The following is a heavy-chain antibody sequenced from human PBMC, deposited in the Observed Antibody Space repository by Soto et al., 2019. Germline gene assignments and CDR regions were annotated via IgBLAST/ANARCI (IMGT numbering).Heavy chain of an antibody. J-gene: IGHJ4*02. CDR1: GFIFRSYG. V-gene: IGHV3-30*18. Sequence: QVQLVESGGGVVQPGRSLRLSCAASGFIFRSYGMYWIRQAPGKGLEWVAIISYDGSTEYYADSVKGRFTISRDNSKNTLSLQMNTLTTEDTAVYFCAKNFSPLSPDSYFDYWGQGALVTVSS. CDR3: AKNFSPLSPDSYFDY. CDR2: ISYDGSTE. D-gene: IGHD2-21*01.